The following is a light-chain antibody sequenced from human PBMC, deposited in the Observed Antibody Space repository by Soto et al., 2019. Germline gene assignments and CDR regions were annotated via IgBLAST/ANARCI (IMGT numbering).Light chain of an antibody. CDR2: AAS. CDR1: QSISSY. CDR3: QQSYSTLMYT. V-gene: IGKV1-39*01. J-gene: IGKJ2*01. Sequence: DIQMTQSPSSLSASVGDRVTITCRASQSISSYLNWYQQKPGKAPKLLIYAASSLQSGVPSRFSGSGSGTDLTLTINSLQPEDFATYYCQQSYSTLMYTFGQGTKLEIK.